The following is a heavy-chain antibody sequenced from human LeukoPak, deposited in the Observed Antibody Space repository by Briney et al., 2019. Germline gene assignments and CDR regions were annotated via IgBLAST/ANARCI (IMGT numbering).Heavy chain of an antibody. CDR1: GYSISSGYY. J-gene: IGHJ5*02. D-gene: IGHD6-19*01. CDR2: IFHTGST. CDR3: ARDSRSGWGNWFDP. Sequence: SETLSLTCTVSGYSISSGYYWAWIRQPPGKGLEWIGSIFHTGSTYHNPSLKSRVTISVDTSKNQFSLKLTSVTAADTAVYYCARDSRSGWGNWFDPWGQGTLVTVSS. V-gene: IGHV4-38-2*02.